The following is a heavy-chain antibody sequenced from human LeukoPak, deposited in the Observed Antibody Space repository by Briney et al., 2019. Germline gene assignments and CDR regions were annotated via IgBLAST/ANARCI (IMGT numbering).Heavy chain of an antibody. D-gene: IGHD3-16*02. V-gene: IGHV4-4*02. J-gene: IGHJ4*02. CDR2: IYHSGST. CDR3: TRDPYDFVWGSSRLRYFDY. Sequence: SGTLSLTCAVSGGSISSSNWWNWVRQPPGKGLEWIGEIYHSGSTNYNPSLKSRVTISVDKSKNQFSLKMSSVTAADTAVYYCTRDPYDFVWGSSRLRYFDYWGRGTLVTVSS. CDR1: GGSISSSNW.